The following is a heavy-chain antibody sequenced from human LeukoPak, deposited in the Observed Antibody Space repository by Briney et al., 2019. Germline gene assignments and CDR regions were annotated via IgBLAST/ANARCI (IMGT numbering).Heavy chain of an antibody. D-gene: IGHD1-14*01. J-gene: IGHJ6*03. CDR3: ARALDPGWTYYYMDV. V-gene: IGHV3-21*01. CDR1: GFTFSSYS. Sequence: PGGSLRLSCAASGFTFSSYSMNWVRQAPGKGLEWVSSISSSSSYIYYADSVKGRFTISRDNPKNTLHLQMNSLRVEDTALYYCARALDPGWTYYYMDVWGKGTTVTVSS. CDR2: ISSSSSYI.